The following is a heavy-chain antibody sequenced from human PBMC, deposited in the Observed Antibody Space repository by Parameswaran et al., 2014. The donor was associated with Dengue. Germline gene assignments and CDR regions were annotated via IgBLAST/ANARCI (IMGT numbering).Heavy chain of an antibody. V-gene: IGHV1-8*01. J-gene: IGHJ6*02. CDR3: ARGGFHGSDYYHYNGFDV. D-gene: IGHD3-10*01. CDR2: MNPNSATP. Sequence: WVRQAPGQGLEWMGWMNPNSATPGYAQKFQGRVTMTRNTSISTAYMELSSLRSEDTAVYFCARGGFHGSDYYHYNGFDVWGQGTTVTVSS.